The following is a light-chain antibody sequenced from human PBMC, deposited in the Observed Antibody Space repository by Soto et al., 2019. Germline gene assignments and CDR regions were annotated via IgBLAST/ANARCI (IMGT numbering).Light chain of an antibody. J-gene: IGKJ5*01. V-gene: IGKV3-20*01. CDR2: GAS. Sequence: EIVVTQSPGTLSLSPGERATLSCRASQSVSNSYLAWYQHKPGQAPRLRIYGASTRAPGIPDRFTGSGSGTEFPLTISSLEPEDFAVYYCQQFENSAITFGRGTRLE. CDR1: QSVSNSY. CDR3: QQFENSAIT.